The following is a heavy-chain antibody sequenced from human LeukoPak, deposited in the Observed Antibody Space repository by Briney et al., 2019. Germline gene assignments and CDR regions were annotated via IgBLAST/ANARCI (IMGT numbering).Heavy chain of an antibody. CDR1: GFTFSRYA. Sequence: PGGSLRLSCAASGFTFSRYAMHWVRQAPGKGLEWVAVISDDGTFTLYGDSVRGRFTISRDSSRNTLYLQMNSLRPEDTAVYYCTRDKGYCSGGSCRNWFDPWGQGTLVTVSS. CDR3: TRDKGYCSGGSCRNWFDP. D-gene: IGHD2-15*01. V-gene: IGHV3-30-3*01. CDR2: ISDDGTFT. J-gene: IGHJ5*02.